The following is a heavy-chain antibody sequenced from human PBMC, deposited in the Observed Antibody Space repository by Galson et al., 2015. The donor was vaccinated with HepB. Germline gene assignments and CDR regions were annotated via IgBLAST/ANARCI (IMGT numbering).Heavy chain of an antibody. CDR3: ARDEVAGRPLFDY. V-gene: IGHV3-20*04. CDR2: INWNGRST. Sequence: SLRLSCAASGFNFEDYGMSWARQVPGKGLEWVAGINWNGRSTGYGDSVRGRFTISRDTAKNSVHLQMNSLRVDDTAVYYCARDEVAGRPLFDYWGQGTLVTVSS. J-gene: IGHJ4*02. CDR1: GFNFEDYG.